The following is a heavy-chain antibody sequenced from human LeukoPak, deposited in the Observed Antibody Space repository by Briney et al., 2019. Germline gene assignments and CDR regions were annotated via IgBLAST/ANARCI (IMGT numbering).Heavy chain of an antibody. CDR2: ISGSGDST. Sequence: GGSLRLSCAASGFTSSSYAMSWVRQAPGKGLEWVSAISGSGDSTYYGDSVKGRFTISRDNSKNTLYLQMNSLRAEDTAVYYCAKGGGLVVGPHFYFDYWGQGTLVTVSS. D-gene: IGHD3-22*01. J-gene: IGHJ4*02. CDR1: GFTSSSYA. V-gene: IGHV3-23*01. CDR3: AKGGGLVVGPHFYFDY.